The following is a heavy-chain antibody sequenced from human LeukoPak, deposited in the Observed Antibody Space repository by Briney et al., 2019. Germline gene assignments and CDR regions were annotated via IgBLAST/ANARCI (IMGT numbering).Heavy chain of an antibody. V-gene: IGHV1-8*01. CDR3: ARMYYDILTGWNYYYYYMDV. Sequence: ASVKVSCKASGYTFTSYDINWVRQATGQGLEWMGWMYPNSGNTGYAQKFQGRVTMTRNTSISTAYMELSSLRSEDTAVYYCARMYYDILTGWNYYYYYMDVWGKGTTVTVSS. CDR1: GYTFTSYD. CDR2: MYPNSGNT. D-gene: IGHD3-9*01. J-gene: IGHJ6*03.